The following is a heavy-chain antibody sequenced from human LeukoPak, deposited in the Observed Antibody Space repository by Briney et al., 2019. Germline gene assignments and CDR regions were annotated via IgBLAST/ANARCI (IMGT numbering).Heavy chain of an antibody. CDR1: GGSISSYY. CDR3: ARIEAPNYYDSSGYYGHFDY. J-gene: IGHJ4*02. V-gene: IGHV4-59*01. D-gene: IGHD3-22*01. CDR2: IYYSGST. Sequence: SETLSLTCTVSGGSISSYYWSWIRQPPGKGLEWIGYIYYSGSTNYNPSLKSRVTISVDTSKNQFSLKLSSVTAADTAVYYCARIEAPNYYDSSGYYGHFDYWGQGTLVTVSS.